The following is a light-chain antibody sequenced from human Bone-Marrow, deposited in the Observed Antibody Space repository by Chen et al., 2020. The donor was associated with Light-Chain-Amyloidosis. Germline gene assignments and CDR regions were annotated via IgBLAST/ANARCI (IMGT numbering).Light chain of an antibody. J-gene: IGKJ4*01. CDR1: QAISSNY. Sequence: DIVLTQSSGSLTLSPGEGAILSCRASQAISSNYLTWYQQKFGQAPRLLIYGSSSMATGIPDRFTGSGSGTDFTLTINRLEPEDFAMYYCQQYGTSPLTFGGGTKVEIK. CDR2: GSS. CDR3: QQYGTSPLT. V-gene: IGKV3-20*01.